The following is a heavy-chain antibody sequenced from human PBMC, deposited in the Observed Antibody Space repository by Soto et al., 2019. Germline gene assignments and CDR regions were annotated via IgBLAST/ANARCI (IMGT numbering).Heavy chain of an antibody. D-gene: IGHD2-15*01. J-gene: IGHJ4*02. CDR3: ARGMGDIVVVVAATGLDY. CDR1: GGSFSGYY. V-gene: IGHV4-34*01. Sequence: SETLSLTCAVYGGSFSGYYWSWIRQPPGKGLEWIGEINHSGSTNYNPSLKSRVTISVDTSKNQFSLKLSSVTAADTAVYYCARGMGDIVVVVAATGLDYWGQGTLVTVSS. CDR2: INHSGST.